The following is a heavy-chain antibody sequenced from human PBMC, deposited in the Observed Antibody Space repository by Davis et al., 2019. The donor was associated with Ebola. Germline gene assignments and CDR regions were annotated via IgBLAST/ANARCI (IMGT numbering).Heavy chain of an antibody. CDR3: AKMYDFWSGYYNRYFDY. D-gene: IGHD3-3*01. CDR1: GFTFSSYA. Sequence: GESLKISCAASGFTFSSYAMSWVRQAPGKGLEWVSAISGSGGSTYYADSVKGRFTISRDNSKNTLYLQMNSLRAEDTAVYYCAKMYDFWSGYYNRYFDYWGQGTLVTVSS. CDR2: ISGSGGST. J-gene: IGHJ4*02. V-gene: IGHV3-23*01.